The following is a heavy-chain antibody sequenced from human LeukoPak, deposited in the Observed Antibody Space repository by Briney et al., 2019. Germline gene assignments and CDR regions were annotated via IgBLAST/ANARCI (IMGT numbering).Heavy chain of an antibody. J-gene: IGHJ4*02. CDR2: VSGSGGST. CDR3: VKAASSGTYYDY. Sequence: GGSLRLSCAASGFTFNNYDMSWVRQVQGKGLEWVSAVSGSGGSTYYADSVKGRFSISRDNSRNTLYLQMNSLRAEDMAVYYCVKAASSGTYYDYWGQGTLVTVSS. CDR1: GFTFNNYD. V-gene: IGHV3-23*01. D-gene: IGHD1-26*01.